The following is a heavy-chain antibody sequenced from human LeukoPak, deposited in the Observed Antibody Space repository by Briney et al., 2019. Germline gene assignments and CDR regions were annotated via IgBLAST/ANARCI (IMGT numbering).Heavy chain of an antibody. Sequence: GGXLRLSXAASGFTFSSYWMHWVRHAPGKGLVWVSRINSDGSSTSYADSVKGRFTISRDNAKNTLYLQMNSLRAEDTAVYYCARNLGGGGYYYYGMDVWGKGTTVTVSS. CDR3: ARNLGGGGYYYYGMDV. CDR2: INSDGSST. V-gene: IGHV3-74*01. J-gene: IGHJ6*04. D-gene: IGHD3-16*01. CDR1: GFTFSSYW.